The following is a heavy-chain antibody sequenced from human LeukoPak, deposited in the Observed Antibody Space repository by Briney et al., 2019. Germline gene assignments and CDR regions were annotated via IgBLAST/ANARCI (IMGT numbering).Heavy chain of an antibody. D-gene: IGHD4/OR15-4a*01. CDR3: ARDMGAVYFDY. CDR2: ISGYNGNT. V-gene: IGHV1-18*01. Sequence: ASVKVSCKASGYTFTSYDINWVRQAPGQGLEWMGWISGYNGNTNYAQKLQGRVTMTTDTSTSTVYLELRSLRSDDTAVYYCARDMGAVYFDYWGQGTLVTVSS. CDR1: GYTFTSYD. J-gene: IGHJ4*02.